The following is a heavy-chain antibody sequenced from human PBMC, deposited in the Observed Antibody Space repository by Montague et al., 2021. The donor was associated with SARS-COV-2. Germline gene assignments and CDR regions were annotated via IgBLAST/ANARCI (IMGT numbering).Heavy chain of an antibody. CDR3: ARHALGYFDWLNEGYFDY. Sequence: CRKNTNYNPSLQSRVTISVDTSKNQFSLKLSSVTAADTAVYYCARHALGYFDWLNEGYFDYWGQGTRVTVSS. V-gene: IGHV4-59*08. D-gene: IGHD3-9*01. CDR2: CRKNT. J-gene: IGHJ4*02.